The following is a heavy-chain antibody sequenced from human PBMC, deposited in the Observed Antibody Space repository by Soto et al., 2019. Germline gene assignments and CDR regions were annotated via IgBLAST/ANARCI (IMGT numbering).Heavy chain of an antibody. J-gene: IGHJ4*02. Sequence: PSETLSLTCTVSCGSISSSSYYWGWIRQPPGKGLEWIGSMYYRGSTYYNPSLKSRVTISVDTSKNQFSLKLSSVTAADTAVYYCARDFNYDYFDYWGQGTLVTVSS. D-gene: IGHD3-16*01. CDR1: CGSISSSSYY. V-gene: IGHV4-39*01. CDR3: ARDFNYDYFDY. CDR2: MYYRGST.